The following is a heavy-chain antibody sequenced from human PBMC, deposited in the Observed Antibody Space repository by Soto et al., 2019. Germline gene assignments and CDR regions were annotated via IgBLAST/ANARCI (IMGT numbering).Heavy chain of an antibody. J-gene: IGHJ5*02. CDR3: ARDGAAAGTGWFDP. D-gene: IGHD6-13*01. Sequence: EVQLVESGGGLVQPGGSLRLSCAASGFTFSSYWMHWVRQAPGKGLVWVSRINSDGSSTTYADSVKGRFTISRDNAKNTVYLQMNSLRAEDTAVYYCARDGAAAGTGWFDPWGQGTLVTVSS. CDR2: INSDGSST. V-gene: IGHV3-74*01. CDR1: GFTFSSYW.